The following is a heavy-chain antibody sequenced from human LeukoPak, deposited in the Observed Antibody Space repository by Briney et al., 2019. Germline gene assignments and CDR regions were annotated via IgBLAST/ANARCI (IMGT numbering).Heavy chain of an antibody. CDR1: GGSISSSSYY. V-gene: IGHV4-39*07. Sequence: SETLSLTCTVSGGSISSSSYYWSWIRQPPGKGLEWIGEINHSGSTNYNPSLKSRVTISVDTSKNQFSLKLSSVTAADTAVYYCATRGYSYGTSWFDPWGQGTLVTVSS. J-gene: IGHJ5*02. CDR3: ATRGYSYGTSWFDP. D-gene: IGHD5-18*01. CDR2: INHSGST.